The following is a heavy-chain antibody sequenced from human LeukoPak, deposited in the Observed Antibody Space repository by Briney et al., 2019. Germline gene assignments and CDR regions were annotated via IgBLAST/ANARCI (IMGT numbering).Heavy chain of an antibody. CDR1: GYSFTDYY. J-gene: IGHJ5*02. D-gene: IGHD2-21*01. CDR3: ARADRLHGGPYLIGP. CDR2: INPNSGGT. Sequence: ASVKVSCKASGYSFTDYYMHWVRQAPGQGLEWMGWINPNSGGTNSAQKFQGRVTMTRDTSITTVYMEVSWLRSDDTAIYYCARADRLHGGPYLIGPWGQGTLVTVSS. V-gene: IGHV1-2*02.